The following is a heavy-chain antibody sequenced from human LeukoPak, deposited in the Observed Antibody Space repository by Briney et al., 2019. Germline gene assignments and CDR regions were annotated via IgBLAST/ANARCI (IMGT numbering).Heavy chain of an antibody. CDR2: ISYDGSNK. V-gene: IGHV3-30*04. D-gene: IGHD3-10*01. Sequence: GGSLRLSCAASGFTFSGYAMHWVRQAPGKGLEWVAVISYDGSNKYYADSVKGRFTISRDNSKNTLYLQMNSLRSDDTAVYYCARDSHRFGEFDYYYGMDVWGQGTTVTVSS. CDR3: ARDSHRFGEFDYYYGMDV. J-gene: IGHJ6*02. CDR1: GFTFSGYA.